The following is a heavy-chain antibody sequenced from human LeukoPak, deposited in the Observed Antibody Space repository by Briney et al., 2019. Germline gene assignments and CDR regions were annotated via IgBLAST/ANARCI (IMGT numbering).Heavy chain of an antibody. CDR1: GFTFSSYG. J-gene: IGHJ4*02. CDR3: AKDRRGEMATINY. Sequence: GGSLRLSCAASGFTFSSYGMHWVRQAPGKGLEWVAFIRYDGSNKYYADSVKGRFTISRDNSKNTLYLQMNSLRAEDTAVYYCAKDRRGEMATINYWGQGTLVTVSS. CDR2: IRYDGSNK. D-gene: IGHD5-24*01. V-gene: IGHV3-30*02.